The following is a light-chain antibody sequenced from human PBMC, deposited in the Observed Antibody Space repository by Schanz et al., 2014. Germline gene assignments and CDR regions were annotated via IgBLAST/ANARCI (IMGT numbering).Light chain of an antibody. CDR2: EVS. CDR1: SSDVGSYNL. Sequence: QSALTQPASVSGSPGQSITISCTGTSSDVGSYNLVSWYQQHPGKAPKLMIYEVSQWPSGVSDRFSGSKSGNTASLTISGLQAEDEADYYCSSYSSSNIYVFGTGTKLTVL. CDR3: SSYSSSNIYV. V-gene: IGLV2-14*02. J-gene: IGLJ1*01.